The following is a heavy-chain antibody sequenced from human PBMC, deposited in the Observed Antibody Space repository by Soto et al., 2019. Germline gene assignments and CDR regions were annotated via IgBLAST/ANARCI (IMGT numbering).Heavy chain of an antibody. CDR2: ITPICGTA. CDR3: ARRRFSGTYDFDY. D-gene: IGHD1-26*01. Sequence: QVQLMQSGAEVKKPGSSVKVSCKASGGTFTSYAISWLRQAPGQGLEWMGGITPICGTANYAQKFKGRVTIIADGSTSTAYMELSSLRYEDTAVYSCARRRFSGTYDFDYWGQGTLVTVSS. V-gene: IGHV1-69*01. J-gene: IGHJ4*02. CDR1: GGTFTSYA.